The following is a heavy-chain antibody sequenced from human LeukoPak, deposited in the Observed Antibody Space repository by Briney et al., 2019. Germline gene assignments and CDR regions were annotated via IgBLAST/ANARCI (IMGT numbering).Heavy chain of an antibody. Sequence: GSSVKVSCKASGGTFSSYAISWVRQAPGQGLEWMGGIIPIFGTANYAQKFQGRVTITADESTSTAYMELSSLRSKDTAVYYCARALVDTAMVGLYYFDYWGQGTLVTVSS. V-gene: IGHV1-69*01. D-gene: IGHD5-18*01. J-gene: IGHJ4*02. CDR2: IIPIFGTA. CDR1: GGTFSSYA. CDR3: ARALVDTAMVGLYYFDY.